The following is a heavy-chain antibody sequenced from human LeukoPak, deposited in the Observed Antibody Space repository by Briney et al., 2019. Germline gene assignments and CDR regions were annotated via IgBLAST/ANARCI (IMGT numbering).Heavy chain of an antibody. CDR2: IKQDGSEK. V-gene: IGHV3-7*01. CDR3: AEYIRRSGTYNFDF. CDR1: GFTFSSYW. D-gene: IGHD5-24*01. Sequence: GGSLRLSCAASGFTFSSYWMSWVRQAPGKGLEWVANIKQDGSEKYYVDSVKGRFTISRDNAKNSLYLQMNSLRAEDTAVYYCAEYIRRSGTYNFDFWGQGTLVTVSS. J-gene: IGHJ4*02.